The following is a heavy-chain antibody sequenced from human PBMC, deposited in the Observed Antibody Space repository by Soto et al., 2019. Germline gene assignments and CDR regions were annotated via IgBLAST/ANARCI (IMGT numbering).Heavy chain of an antibody. D-gene: IGHD3-22*01. CDR3: ARDNKPNYYDSSGYSWFDP. J-gene: IGHJ5*02. Sequence: SVKVSCKASGGTFSSYAISWVRQAPGQGLEWMGGIIPIFGTANYAQKFQGRVTITADESTSTAYMELSSLRSEDTAVYYCARDNKPNYYDSSGYSWFDPWGQGTLVTVSS. CDR2: IIPIFGTA. V-gene: IGHV1-69*13. CDR1: GGTFSSYA.